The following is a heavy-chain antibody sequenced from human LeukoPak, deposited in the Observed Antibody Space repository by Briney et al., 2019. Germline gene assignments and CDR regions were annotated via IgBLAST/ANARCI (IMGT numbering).Heavy chain of an antibody. V-gene: IGHV3-21*01. CDR1: GFTFSSYA. D-gene: IGHD3-22*01. Sequence: GGSLRLSGAASGFTFSSYAMNWVRQAPGKGLEWVSSISRGSDHIFYADSMKGRFTISRDNAKNSLYLQMNSLGAEDTAVYYCARPYDTRGYFPDYWGQGTLVTVSS. CDR3: ARPYDTRGYFPDY. J-gene: IGHJ4*02. CDR2: ISRGSDHI.